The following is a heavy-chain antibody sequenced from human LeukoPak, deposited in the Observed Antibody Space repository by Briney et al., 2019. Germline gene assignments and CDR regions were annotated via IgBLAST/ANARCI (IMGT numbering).Heavy chain of an antibody. CDR3: ARLTTVTQYFDY. Sequence: SETLSLTCTVSGVSISSYYWSWIRQPPGKGLECIGYTYYIGSPNYNPSLKSRVAISVDTSKNQFSLKLSSVTAADTAVYYCARLTTVTQYFDYWGQGTLVTVSS. V-gene: IGHV4-59*08. D-gene: IGHD4-11*01. CDR1: GVSISSYY. J-gene: IGHJ4*02. CDR2: TYYIGSP.